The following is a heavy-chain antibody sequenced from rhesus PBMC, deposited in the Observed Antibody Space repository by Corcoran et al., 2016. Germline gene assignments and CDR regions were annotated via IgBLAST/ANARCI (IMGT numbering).Heavy chain of an antibody. CDR1: GYFSSSGHY. J-gene: IGHJ5-2*02. Sequence: QVQLQESGPGLVKPSETLSPTCAVSGYFSSSGHYWGWLRQPPGKGLEWSGEINGSSGSTNYNPSLKSRVTISKDASKNQFSLKLSSETAADTAVYYCARLDVWGRGVLVTVSS. CDR2: INGSSGST. CDR3: ARLDV. V-gene: IGHV4-99*01.